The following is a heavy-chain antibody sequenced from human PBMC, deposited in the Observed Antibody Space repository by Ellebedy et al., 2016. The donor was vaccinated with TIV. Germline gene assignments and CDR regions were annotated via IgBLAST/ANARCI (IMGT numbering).Heavy chain of an antibody. D-gene: IGHD5-18*01. CDR1: GFTFSSYS. J-gene: IGHJ4*02. CDR3: ARTSAMAAGGVGSDY. Sequence: GGSLRLSXAASGFTFSSYSMNWVRQAPGKGLEWVSYISSSSSTIYYADSVKGRFTISRDNAKNSLYLQMNSLRAEDTAVYYCARTSAMAAGGVGSDYWGQGTLVTVSS. V-gene: IGHV3-48*04. CDR2: ISSSSSTI.